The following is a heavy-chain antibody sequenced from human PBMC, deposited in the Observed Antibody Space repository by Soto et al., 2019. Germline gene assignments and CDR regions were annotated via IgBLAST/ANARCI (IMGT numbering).Heavy chain of an antibody. CDR1: GYSFTSYW. Sequence: EVQLVQSGAEVKKPGESLKISCKGSGYSFTSYWIGWVRQMPGKGLEWMGIIYPGDSDTRYSPSFQGQVTISADKSISTAYLQWSSLKASDTAMYYCARRPRSREWLRFGHYAFDIWGQGTMVTVSS. D-gene: IGHD5-12*01. CDR3: ARRPRSREWLRFGHYAFDI. J-gene: IGHJ3*02. CDR2: IYPGDSDT. V-gene: IGHV5-51*03.